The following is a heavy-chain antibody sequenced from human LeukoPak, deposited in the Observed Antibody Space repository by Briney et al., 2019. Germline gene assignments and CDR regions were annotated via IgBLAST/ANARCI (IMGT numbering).Heavy chain of an antibody. CDR1: GFTFSSYA. Sequence: GGSLRLSCAASGFTFSSYAMSWVRQAPGKGLEWVSAISGSGGSTYYADSVKGRFTISRDNSKNTLYLQMNSLRAEDTAVYYCAKSGAYCGGDCYSEYYFDYWGQGTLVTVSS. CDR3: AKSGAYCGGDCYSEYYFDY. J-gene: IGHJ4*02. V-gene: IGHV3-23*01. D-gene: IGHD2-21*02. CDR2: ISGSGGST.